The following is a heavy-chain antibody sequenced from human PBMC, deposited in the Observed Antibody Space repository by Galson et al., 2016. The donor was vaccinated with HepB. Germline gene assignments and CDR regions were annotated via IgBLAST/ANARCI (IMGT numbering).Heavy chain of an antibody. V-gene: IGHV3-9*01. J-gene: IGHJ4*02. Sequence: SLRLSCAASGFTFDDYTMHWVRQAPGKGLEWVAGISGISRPIAYADSVKGRFTISRDNAKNSLYLQMNSLRAEDTALYYCAKIGWFGELPYFDFWGQGALVTVSS. CDR1: GFTFDDYT. CDR2: ISGISRPI. D-gene: IGHD3-10*01. CDR3: AKIGWFGELPYFDF.